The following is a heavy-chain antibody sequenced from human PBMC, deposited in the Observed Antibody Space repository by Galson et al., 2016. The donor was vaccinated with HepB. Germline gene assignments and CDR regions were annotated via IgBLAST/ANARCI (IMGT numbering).Heavy chain of an antibody. CDR3: TKQVAEGGLGDT. CDR1: GFMFNNYG. CDR2: LSYNGVNH. V-gene: IGHV3-30*18. J-gene: IGHJ5*02. Sequence: SLRLSCAASGFMFNNYGMHWVRQAPGKGLEWVAGLSYNGVNHHYSDSVMGRFTVSRDNSKSTLYLQMDSLRPEDTAVYYCTKQVAEGGLGDTWGQGILVTVSS. D-gene: IGHD5-12*01.